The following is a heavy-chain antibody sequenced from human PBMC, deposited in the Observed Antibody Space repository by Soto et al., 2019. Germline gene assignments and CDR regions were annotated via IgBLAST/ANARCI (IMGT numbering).Heavy chain of an antibody. CDR1: GGTFSSNA. Sequence: QVQLVQSGAEVKTPGSSVKISCKASGGTFSSNAISWVRQAPGQGLEWMGGIIPIFGTANYAQKFQGRVTITAHESTSTAYKELSSLRSEDTAVYYCASGSGYDYYAYCGQGTLVTVSS. V-gene: IGHV1-69*12. CDR2: IIPIFGTA. CDR3: ASGSGYDYYAY. D-gene: IGHD5-12*01. J-gene: IGHJ4*02.